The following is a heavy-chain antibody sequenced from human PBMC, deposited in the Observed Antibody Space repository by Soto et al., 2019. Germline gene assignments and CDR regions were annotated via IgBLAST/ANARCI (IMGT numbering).Heavy chain of an antibody. J-gene: IGHJ4*02. V-gene: IGHV3-48*01. CDR1: GFIFSNYN. Sequence: EVQLVESGGGLVQPGGSLRLSCAASGFIFSNYNMHWVRQAPGKGLEWVSYISSSSNTIYYADSVKGRFTISRDNAKNSLFLQMNSLRAEDPAVYYWATPSCGGDCYSPVYWGQGTLVTVSS. D-gene: IGHD2-21*02. CDR3: ATPSCGGDCYSPVY. CDR2: ISSSSNTI.